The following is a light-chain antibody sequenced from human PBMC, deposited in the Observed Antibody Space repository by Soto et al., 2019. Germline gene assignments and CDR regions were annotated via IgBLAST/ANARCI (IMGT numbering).Light chain of an antibody. CDR3: QQYGSSPLT. CDR2: GVS. J-gene: IGKJ4*01. V-gene: IGKV3-20*01. CDR1: QSVSSSY. Sequence: EMVMTQSPATLSVSPGERVTLSCRASQSVSSSYLAWYQQKPGQAPRLLIYGVSSRATGTPDRFSGSGSGTDFTLTISRLEPEDFAVYYCQQYGSSPLTFGGGTKVEIK.